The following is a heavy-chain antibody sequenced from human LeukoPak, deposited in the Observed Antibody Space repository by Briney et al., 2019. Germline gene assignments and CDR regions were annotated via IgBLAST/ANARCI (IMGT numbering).Heavy chain of an antibody. CDR2: IYYSGST. J-gene: IGHJ4*02. CDR1: GGSISSGDYY. D-gene: IGHD3-22*01. V-gene: IGHV4-31*03. Sequence: SETLSLTCTVSGGSISSGDYYWSWIRQHPGKGLEWIGYIYYSGSTYYNPSLKSRVTISVDTSKNQFSLKLSSVTAADTAVYYCAREYYYDSSGYYYPYYFDYWGQGTLVTVSS. CDR3: AREYYYDSSGYYYPYYFDY.